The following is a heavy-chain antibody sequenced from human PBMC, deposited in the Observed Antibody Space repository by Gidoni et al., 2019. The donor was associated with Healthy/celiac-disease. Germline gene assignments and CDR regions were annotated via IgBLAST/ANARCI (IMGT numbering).Heavy chain of an antibody. CDR3: ASSPAAGIFDAFDI. CDR1: GGSISSSSYY. CDR2: IYYSGST. Sequence: QLQLQESGPGLVKPSETLSPTCTVSGGSISSSSYYWGWIRQPPWKGLEWIGSIYYSGSTYYNPSLKSRVTISVDTSKNQFSLKLSSVTAADTAVYYCASSPAAGIFDAFDIWGQGTMVTVSS. V-gene: IGHV4-39*01. J-gene: IGHJ3*02. D-gene: IGHD6-13*01.